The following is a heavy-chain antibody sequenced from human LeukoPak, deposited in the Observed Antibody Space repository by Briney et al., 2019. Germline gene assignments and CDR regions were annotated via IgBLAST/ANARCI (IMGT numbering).Heavy chain of an antibody. D-gene: IGHD2-15*01. CDR2: ISGSGGST. CDR1: GFTFSSYG. V-gene: IGHV3-23*01. J-gene: IGHJ4*02. Sequence: GGSLRLSCAASGFTFSSYGMSWVRQAPGKGLEWVSAISGSGGSTYYADSVKGRFTISRDNSKNTLYLQMNSLRAEDTAVYYCARYIVVVIAATPHTYFDYWGQGTLVTVSS. CDR3: ARYIVVVIAATPHTYFDY.